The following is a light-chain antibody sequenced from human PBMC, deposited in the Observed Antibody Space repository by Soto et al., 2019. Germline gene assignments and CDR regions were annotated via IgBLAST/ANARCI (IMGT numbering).Light chain of an antibody. J-gene: IGKJ1*01. CDR3: QHYNSYSEA. CDR2: KAS. Sequence: DIQMTQSPSTLSGSVGDRVTITCRASQTISSWLAWYQQKPGKAPKLLIYKASTLKSGVPSRFIGSGSGTEFTLTISSLQPDVFATYYCQHYNSYSEAFGQGTKV. V-gene: IGKV1-5*03. CDR1: QTISSW.